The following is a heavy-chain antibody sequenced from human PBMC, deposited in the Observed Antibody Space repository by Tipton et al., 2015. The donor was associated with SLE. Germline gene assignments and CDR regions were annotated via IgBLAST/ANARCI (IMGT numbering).Heavy chain of an antibody. Sequence: TLSLTCTVSGGSISSGGYYWSWIRQHPGKGLEWIGYIYYSGSTYYNPSLKSRVTISVDTSKNQFSLKLSSVTAADTAVYYCARNEYSSSSEYFQHWGQGTLVTVSS. CDR3: ARNEYSSSSEYFQH. J-gene: IGHJ1*01. V-gene: IGHV4-31*03. D-gene: IGHD6-6*01. CDR1: GGSISSGGYY. CDR2: IYYSGST.